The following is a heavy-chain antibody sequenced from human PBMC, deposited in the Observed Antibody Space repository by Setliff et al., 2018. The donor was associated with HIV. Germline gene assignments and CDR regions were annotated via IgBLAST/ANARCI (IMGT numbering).Heavy chain of an antibody. Sequence: GGSLRLSCAASGFTFSSYSMNWVRQAPGKGLEWVSSISSSSSYIFYADSVKGRFTISRDNAKNSLYLQMNSLRAEDTAVYYCARSPDIVATTHFYYYYMDVWGKGTTVTVSS. J-gene: IGHJ6*03. V-gene: IGHV3-21*01. CDR3: ARSPDIVATTHFYYYYMDV. CDR1: GFTFSSYS. CDR2: ISSSSSYI. D-gene: IGHD5-12*01.